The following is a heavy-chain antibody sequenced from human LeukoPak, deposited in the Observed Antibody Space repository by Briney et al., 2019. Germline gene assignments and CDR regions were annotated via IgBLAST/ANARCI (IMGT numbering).Heavy chain of an antibody. V-gene: IGHV3-7*03. CDR2: IKQDGSEK. CDR1: GFTFSSYW. J-gene: IGHJ6*04. D-gene: IGHD2-15*01. CDR3: ARDRGLLSATRHYYYGMDV. Sequence: GGSLRLSCAASGFTFSSYWMSWVRQAPGKGLEGVANIKQDGSEKYYVDSVKGRFTISRDNAKNSLYLQMNSLRAEDTVVYYCARDRGLLSATRHYYYGMDVWGKGTTVTVSS.